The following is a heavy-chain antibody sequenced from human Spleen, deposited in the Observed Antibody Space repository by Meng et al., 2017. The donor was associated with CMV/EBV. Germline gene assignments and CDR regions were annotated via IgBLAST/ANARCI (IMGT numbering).Heavy chain of an antibody. D-gene: IGHD3-16*01. Sequence: GESLKISCAASGFTFNTYVMHWVRQAPGKGLEWVASMSFDGNTKYYADSVKDRFTISRDNSKNTLYLQMNSLRAEDTAVYYCAREVDRWGTSWYYFDHWVQGMLVTVSS. CDR1: GFTFNTYV. J-gene: IGHJ4*02. V-gene: IGHV3-30*04. CDR2: MSFDGNTK. CDR3: AREVDRWGTSWYYFDH.